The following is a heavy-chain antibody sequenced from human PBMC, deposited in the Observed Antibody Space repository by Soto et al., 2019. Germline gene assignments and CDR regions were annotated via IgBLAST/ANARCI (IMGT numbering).Heavy chain of an antibody. D-gene: IGHD2-21*01. CDR2: INPSGGST. J-gene: IGHJ5*02. V-gene: IGHV1-46*01. CDR1: GYTFTSYY. CDR3: ARVHRVVRGWFDP. Sequence: ASVKVSCKASGYTFTSYYMHWVRQAPGQGLEWMGIINPSGGSTSYAQKFQGRVTITADESTSTAYMELSSLRSEDTAVYYCARVHRVVRGWFDPWGQGTLVTVSS.